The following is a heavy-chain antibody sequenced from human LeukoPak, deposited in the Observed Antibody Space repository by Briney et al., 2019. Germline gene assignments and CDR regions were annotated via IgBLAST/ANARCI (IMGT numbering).Heavy chain of an antibody. Sequence: PGGSLRLSCVASGFTFSTYEINWVRQAPGKGLEWVSYISSSGSSIYYADSVKGRFTISRDNAKNTLYLQMNSLRPEDTAVYYCGREIEAPGKTLDYWGQGTLVTVSS. V-gene: IGHV3-48*03. CDR1: GFTFSTYE. CDR2: ISSSGSSI. J-gene: IGHJ4*02. CDR3: GREIEAPGKTLDY.